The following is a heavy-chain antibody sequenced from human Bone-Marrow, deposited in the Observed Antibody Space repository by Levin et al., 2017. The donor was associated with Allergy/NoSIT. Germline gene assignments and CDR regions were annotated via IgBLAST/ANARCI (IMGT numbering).Heavy chain of an antibody. CDR3: LVGAPG. J-gene: IGHJ4*02. Sequence: GGSLRLSCAASGFTFVEAWMNWVRQAPGKGLEWVGRIKSKTDGEITDYAAPVKGSFSISRDDSKATVYLQMNSLKSEDTAVYYCLVGAPGWGQGTLVTVSS. CDR1: GFTFVEAW. D-gene: IGHD1-26*01. V-gene: IGHV3-15*07. CDR2: IKSKTDGEIT.